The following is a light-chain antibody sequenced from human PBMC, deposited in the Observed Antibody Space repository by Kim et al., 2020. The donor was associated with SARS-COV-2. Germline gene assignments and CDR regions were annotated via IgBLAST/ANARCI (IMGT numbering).Light chain of an antibody. V-gene: IGKV1-39*01. CDR1: QSISSH. CDR2: AAS. Sequence: DIQMTQSPSSLSASVGDRVTITCRTTQSISSHLNWYQQKPGRAPKLLISAASTLQGGVPSRFSGSGPETDFTLTISSLQPDDFATYFCQQSYITPFTFGPGTKVDIK. CDR3: QQSYITPFT. J-gene: IGKJ3*01.